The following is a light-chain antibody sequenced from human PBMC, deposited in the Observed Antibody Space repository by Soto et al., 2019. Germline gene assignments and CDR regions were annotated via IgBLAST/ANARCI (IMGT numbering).Light chain of an antibody. V-gene: IGLV2-23*02. J-gene: IGLJ1*01. CDR1: SSDVGSYNL. CDR3: CSYAGSSTF. Sequence: QSVLAQPASVSGSPGQSITISCTGTSSDVGSYNLVSWYQQHPGKAPKLMIYEASKRPSGVSNRFSGSKSGNTTSLTISGLQAEDEADYYCCSYAGSSTFFGTGPKVNVL. CDR2: EAS.